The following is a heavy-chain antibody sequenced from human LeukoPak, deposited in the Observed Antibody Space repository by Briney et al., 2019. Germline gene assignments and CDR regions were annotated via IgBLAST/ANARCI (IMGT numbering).Heavy chain of an antibody. CDR2: ISGSGGST. V-gene: IGHV3-23*01. D-gene: IGHD1-20*01. CDR3: AKGGRTHPLTFDY. J-gene: IGHJ4*02. Sequence: PGGSLRLSCAASGFTFSSYDMGWVRQAPGKGLEWVSAISGSGGSTYYADSVKGRFTISRDNSKNTLYLQMNSLRAEDTAVYYCAKGGRTHPLTFDYWGQGTLVTVSS. CDR1: GFTFSSYD.